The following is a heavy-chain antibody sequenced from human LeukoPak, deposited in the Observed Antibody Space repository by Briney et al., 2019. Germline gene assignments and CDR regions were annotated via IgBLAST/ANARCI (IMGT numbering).Heavy chain of an antibody. J-gene: IGHJ4*02. CDR1: GFAFNTYS. V-gene: IGHV3-48*02. D-gene: IGHD3-22*01. Sequence: GGSLRLSCAASGFAFNTYSMNWVRQAPGKGLEWVSSISSSTTTIYYADSVRGRFTISRDNAKNSLFLQMNSLRDEDTAVYYCARGSTYYDSSGQVPFDYWGQGTLVTVSS. CDR2: ISSSTTTI. CDR3: ARGSTYYDSSGQVPFDY.